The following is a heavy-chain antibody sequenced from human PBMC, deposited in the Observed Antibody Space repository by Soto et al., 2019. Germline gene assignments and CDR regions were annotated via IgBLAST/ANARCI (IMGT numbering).Heavy chain of an antibody. D-gene: IGHD2-2*02. CDR2: MNPNSGNT. V-gene: IGHV1-8*01. CDR1: GYTFTSYD. CDR3: ARGRVVPAAIWYYYGMDV. Sequence: EASVKVSCKASGYTFTSYDINWVRQATGQGLEWMGWMNPNSGNTGYAQKFQGRVTMTRNTSISTAYMELSSLRSEDTAVYYCARGRVVPAAIWYYYGMDVWGQGTTVTVSS. J-gene: IGHJ6*02.